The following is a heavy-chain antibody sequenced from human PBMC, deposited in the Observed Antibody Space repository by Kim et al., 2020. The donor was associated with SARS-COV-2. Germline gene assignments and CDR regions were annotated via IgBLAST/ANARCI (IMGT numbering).Heavy chain of an antibody. Sequence: SETLSFTCTVSGGSISSGGSHWGWVRQPPGKQLEWIATIYYSGSTYYSPSFRSRITTSVDTSNNQFSLKLSSLTAADTAVYYCARAPLSGGYTSFLDWWGQGTLVTVAS. J-gene: IGHJ4*02. CDR1: GGSISSGGSH. CDR3: ARAPLSGGYTSFLDW. CDR2: IYYSGST. V-gene: IGHV4-39*07. D-gene: IGHD2-15*01.